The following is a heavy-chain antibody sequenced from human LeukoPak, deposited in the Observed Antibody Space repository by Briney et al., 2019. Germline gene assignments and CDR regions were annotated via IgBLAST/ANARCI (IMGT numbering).Heavy chain of an antibody. CDR3: ARGAYYYED. D-gene: IGHD3-22*01. CDR2: ISSSSSTI. J-gene: IGHJ4*02. V-gene: IGHV3-48*01. Sequence: GGSLRLACAASGFTFSSHSMNWVRQAPGKGLEWVSYISSSSSTIYYADSVKGRFTISRDNAKNSLYLQMNSLRAEDTAVYYCARGAYYYEDWGQGTLVTVSS. CDR1: GFTFSSHS.